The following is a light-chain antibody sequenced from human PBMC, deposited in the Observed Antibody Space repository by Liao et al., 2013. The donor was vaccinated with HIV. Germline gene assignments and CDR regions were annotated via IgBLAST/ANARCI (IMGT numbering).Light chain of an antibody. J-gene: IGLJ1*01. CDR1: NIGRKS. CDR3: QVWDSSSDHYV. Sequence: SYELTQPPSVSVAPGKTARVTCGGNNIGRKSVHWYQQRPGQAPVLVIYYNTDRPSGIPERFSGSNSGNTATLTIGRVEAGDEADYYCQVWDSSSDHYVFGTGTKVTVL. V-gene: IGLV3-21*01. CDR2: YNT.